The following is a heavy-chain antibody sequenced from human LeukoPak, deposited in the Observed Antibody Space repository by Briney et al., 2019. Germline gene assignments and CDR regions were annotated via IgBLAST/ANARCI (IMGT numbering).Heavy chain of an antibody. J-gene: IGHJ4*02. CDR3: ARLSIAVAGVYDY. D-gene: IGHD6-19*01. CDR1: GYSISSGYY. V-gene: IGHV4-38-2*02. CDR2: IYHSGST. Sequence: SETLSLTCTVSGYSISSGYYWGWIRQPPGKGLEWIGSIYHSGSTYYNPSLRSRVTISADTSKNQFSLKLSSVTAADTAVYYCARLSIAVAGVYDYWGQGTLVTVSS.